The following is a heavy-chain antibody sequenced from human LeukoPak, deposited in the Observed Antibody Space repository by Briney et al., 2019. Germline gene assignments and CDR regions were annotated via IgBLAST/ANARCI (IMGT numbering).Heavy chain of an antibody. J-gene: IGHJ4*02. CDR3: ARGVEPLAANTLAY. V-gene: IGHV3-53*01. Sequence: GGSLRLSCASSGFTVITNDMTCVRQAPGKGLEWVSVLYSDGNTKYADSVQGRFTISRDNSKNTLYLEINSLSPDDTAVYYCARGVEPLAANTLAYWGQGTLVTVSS. CDR2: LYSDGNT. D-gene: IGHD1-14*01. CDR1: GFTVITND.